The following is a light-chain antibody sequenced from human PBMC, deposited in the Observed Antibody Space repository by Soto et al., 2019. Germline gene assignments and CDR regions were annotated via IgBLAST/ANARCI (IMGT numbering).Light chain of an antibody. CDR2: AAS. CDR1: QGISSY. Sequence: DIQLTQSPSFLSASVGGRVTITCRASQGISSYLVWYQQRPGKAPKLLIYAASTLQSGVPSRFSGSGSGTEFTLTISSLQPEYFSTYYCQELNTYPITFCLGTGLEIK. V-gene: IGKV1-9*01. J-gene: IGKJ5*01. CDR3: QELNTYPIT.